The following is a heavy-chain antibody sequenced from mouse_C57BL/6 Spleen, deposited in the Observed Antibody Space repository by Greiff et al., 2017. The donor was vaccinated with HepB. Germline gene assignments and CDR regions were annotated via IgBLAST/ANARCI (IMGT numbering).Heavy chain of an antibody. Sequence: EVQLQQSGPGLVKPSQSLSLTCSVPGYSITSGYYWNWIRQFPGNKLEWMGYISYDGSNNYNPSLKNRISITRDTSKNQFFLKLNSVTTEDTATYYCARGGSLYAMDYWGQGTSVTVSS. J-gene: IGHJ4*01. CDR1: GYSITSGYY. CDR3: ARGGSLYAMDY. D-gene: IGHD1-1*02. CDR2: ISYDGSN. V-gene: IGHV3-6*01.